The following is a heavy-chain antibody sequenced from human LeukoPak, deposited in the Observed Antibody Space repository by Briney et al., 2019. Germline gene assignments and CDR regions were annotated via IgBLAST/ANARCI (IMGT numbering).Heavy chain of an antibody. CDR1: GGSFSGYY. CDR2: IIGGGDST. Sequence: ETLSLTCAVYGGSFSGYYWSWIRQAPGKGLEWVSGIIGGGDSTYYADSVKGRFTISGDNSRNTLFLQMNSLRAEDTAVYYCAHGAMYQLDYWGQGTLVTVSS. J-gene: IGHJ4*02. V-gene: IGHV3-23*01. D-gene: IGHD2-2*01. CDR3: AHGAMYQLDY.